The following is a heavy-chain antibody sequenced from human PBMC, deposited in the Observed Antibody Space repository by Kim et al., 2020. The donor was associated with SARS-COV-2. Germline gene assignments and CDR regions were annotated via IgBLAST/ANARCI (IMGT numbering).Heavy chain of an antibody. CDR3: SRDPSGDYLGAFDD. D-gene: IGHD4-17*01. J-gene: IGHJ3*01. Sequence: GGSLRLSCTASDLNFSKYAMTWVRQAPGKGLERVSSISASSGTISCGVSVEGRFTISRDNSRKISYLQMNSLRAEDTAVYYCSRDPSGDYLGAFDDWGQGPVVTVCS. V-gene: IGHV3-23*01. CDR2: ISASSGTI. CDR1: DLNFSKYA.